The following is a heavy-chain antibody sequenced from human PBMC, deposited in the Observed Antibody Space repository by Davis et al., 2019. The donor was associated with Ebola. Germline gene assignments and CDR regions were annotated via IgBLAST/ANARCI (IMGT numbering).Heavy chain of an antibody. CDR2: INHSGST. Sequence: SETLSLTCAVYGGSFSGYYWSWIRQPPGKGLEWIGEINHSGSTNYNPSLKSRVTISVDTSKNQFSLKLSSVTAADTAVYYRARVGSYYSSFGYWGQGTLVTVSS. CDR3: ARVGSYYSSFGY. CDR1: GGSFSGYY. J-gene: IGHJ4*02. D-gene: IGHD1-26*01. V-gene: IGHV4-34*01.